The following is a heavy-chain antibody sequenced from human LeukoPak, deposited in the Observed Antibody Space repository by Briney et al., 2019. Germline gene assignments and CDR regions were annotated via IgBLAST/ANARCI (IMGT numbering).Heavy chain of an antibody. CDR1: GYTFTGYY. V-gene: IGHV1-2*02. CDR2: INPNSGGT. J-gene: IGHJ4*02. Sequence: GASVKVSCKASGYTFTGYYMHLVRQAPGQVLELMGWINPNSGGTNYAQKFQGRVTMTRDTSISTAYMVLSRLRSDDTAVYYCASYISGWGYYFDYWGQGTLVTVSS. D-gene: IGHD6-19*01. CDR3: ASYISGWGYYFDY.